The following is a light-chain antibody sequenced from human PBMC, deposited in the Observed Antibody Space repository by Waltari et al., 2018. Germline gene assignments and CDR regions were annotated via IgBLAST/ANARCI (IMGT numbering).Light chain of an antibody. V-gene: IGLV3-21*03. J-gene: IGLJ1*01. CDR2: DDS. CDR1: NIGSKN. Sequence: SYVLVQPASVSVAPGKTARITCEGPNIGSKNVHWYQLRPGQAPVLVVHDDSDRPSGIPERFSGSNSGNTATLIISGVEAGDEADYFCQVWDGSSDHYVFGTGTAVTV. CDR3: QVWDGSSDHYV.